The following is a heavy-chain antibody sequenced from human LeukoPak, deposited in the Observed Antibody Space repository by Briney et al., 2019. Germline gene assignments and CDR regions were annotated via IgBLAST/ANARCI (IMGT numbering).Heavy chain of an antibody. V-gene: IGHV1-18*01. CDR3: ARGRGGYYDFWSGYKALDY. CDR1: GYTFTSYG. D-gene: IGHD3-3*01. J-gene: IGHJ4*02. Sequence: ASVKVSCKASGYTFTSYGISWVRQAPGQGLEWMGWISAYNGNTNYAQKLQGRVTMTTDTSTSTAYMELRSLRSDDTAVYYCARGRGGYYDFWSGYKALDYWGQGTLVTVSS. CDR2: ISAYNGNT.